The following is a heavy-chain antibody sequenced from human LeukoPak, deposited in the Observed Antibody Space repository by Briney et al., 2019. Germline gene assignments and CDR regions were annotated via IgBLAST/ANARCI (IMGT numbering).Heavy chain of an antibody. J-gene: IGHJ4*02. V-gene: IGHV1-2*02. CDR3: ARDLTSGSYNDY. Sequence: ASVKVSCKASGYTFTVYYMHWVRQAPGQGLEWMGWINPNSGGTNYAQKFQGRVTMTRDTSISTAYMELSRLRSDDTAVYYCARDLTSGSYNDYWDQGTLVTVSS. D-gene: IGHD1-26*01. CDR1: GYTFTVYY. CDR2: INPNSGGT.